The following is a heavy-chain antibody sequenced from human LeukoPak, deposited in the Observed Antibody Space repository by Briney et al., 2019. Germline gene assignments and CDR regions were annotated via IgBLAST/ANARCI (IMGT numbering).Heavy chain of an antibody. CDR3: ARSLAGYSYGQSDY. CDR1: GFTFSSYS. Sequence: GGSLRLSCAASGFTFSSYSMNWVRQAPGKGLEWVSSISRSSSYIYYADSVKGRFTISRDNAKNSLYLQMNSLRAEDTAVYYCARSLAGYSYGQSDYWGQGTLVTVPS. V-gene: IGHV3-21*01. CDR2: ISRSSSYI. J-gene: IGHJ4*02. D-gene: IGHD5-18*01.